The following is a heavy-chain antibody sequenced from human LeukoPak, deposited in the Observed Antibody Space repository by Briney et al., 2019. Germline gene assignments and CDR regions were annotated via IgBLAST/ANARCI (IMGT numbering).Heavy chain of an antibody. D-gene: IGHD6-6*01. J-gene: IGHJ3*02. CDR2: IYYSGST. Sequence: SETQSLTCTVSGGSISSGSYYWSWIRQPPGKGLEWIGYIYYSGSTNYNPSLKSRVTISVDTSKNQFSLKLSSVTAADTAVYYCARDYGSIAARGAAFDIWGQGTMVTVSS. CDR3: ARDYGSIAARGAAFDI. V-gene: IGHV4-61*01. CDR1: GGSISSGSYY.